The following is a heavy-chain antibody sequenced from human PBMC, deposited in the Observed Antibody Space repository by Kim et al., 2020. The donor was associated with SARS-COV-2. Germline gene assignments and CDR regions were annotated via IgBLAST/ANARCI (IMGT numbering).Heavy chain of an antibody. V-gene: IGHV3-73*01. D-gene: IGHD1-26*01. Sequence: ADGVTVKVRFSISRDDSKNTEHLQMKSLKTEDTAVYYCTTYSGRFSGLFDYWGQGTLVTVSS. J-gene: IGHJ4*02. CDR3: TTYSGRFSGLFDY.